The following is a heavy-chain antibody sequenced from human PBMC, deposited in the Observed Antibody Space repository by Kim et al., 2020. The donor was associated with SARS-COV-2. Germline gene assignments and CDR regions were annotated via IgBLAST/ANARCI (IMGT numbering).Heavy chain of an antibody. J-gene: IGHJ6*02. CDR1: GGSISSYY. V-gene: IGHV4-59*01. D-gene: IGHD4-17*01. CDR2: IYYSGST. CDR3: ARDPPYGDYDDYYYGMDV. Sequence: SETLSLTCTVSGGSISSYYWSWIRQPPGKGLEWIGYIYYSGSTNYNPSLKSRVTISVDTSKNQFSLKLSSVTAADTAVYYCARDPPYGDYDDYYYGMDVWGQGTTVTVSS.